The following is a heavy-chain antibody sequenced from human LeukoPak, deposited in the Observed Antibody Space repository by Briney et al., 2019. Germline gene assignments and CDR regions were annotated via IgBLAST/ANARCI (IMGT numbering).Heavy chain of an antibody. V-gene: IGHV4-59*08. J-gene: IGHJ5*02. CDR2: IYYSGST. CDR3: ARLSGYCSGGSCSNWFDP. CDR1: GGSISSYY. D-gene: IGHD2-15*01. Sequence: KPPETLSLTCTVSGGSISSYYWSWIRQPPGKGLEWIGYIYYSGSTNYNPSLKSRVTISVDTSKNQFSLKLSSVTAADTAVYYCARLSGYCSGGSCSNWFDPWGQGTLVTVSS.